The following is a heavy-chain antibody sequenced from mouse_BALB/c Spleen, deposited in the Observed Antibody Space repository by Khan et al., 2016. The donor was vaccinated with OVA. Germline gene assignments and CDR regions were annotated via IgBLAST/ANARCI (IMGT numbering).Heavy chain of an antibody. CDR2: IWSGGST. D-gene: IGHD1-2*01. J-gene: IGHJ4*01. CDR1: GFSLTNFG. CDR3: ASTGVFPYYAYGGMDY. Sequence: QVQLQQSGPGLVQPSQNLSITCTVAGFSLTNFGVHWVRQSPGKALEWLGVIWSGGSTDYNAAFLSRLSITKDNSKSQIFFKMNSLQADDTAIYFCASTGVFPYYAYGGMDYWGQGTSVTVSS. V-gene: IGHV2-4-1*01.